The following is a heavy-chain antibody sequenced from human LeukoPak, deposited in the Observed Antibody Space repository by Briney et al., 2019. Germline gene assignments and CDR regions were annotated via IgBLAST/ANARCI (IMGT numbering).Heavy chain of an antibody. CDR2: ISSSGSTI. Sequence: GGSLRLSCAASGFTFSSYEMNWVRQAPGKGLEWVSYISSSGSTIYYADSVKGRFTISRDNSKNTLYLQMNSLRAEDTAVYYCAKLLSDSSGWDYFDYWGQGTLVTVSS. J-gene: IGHJ4*02. CDR1: GFTFSSYE. CDR3: AKLLSDSSGWDYFDY. D-gene: IGHD6-19*01. V-gene: IGHV3-48*03.